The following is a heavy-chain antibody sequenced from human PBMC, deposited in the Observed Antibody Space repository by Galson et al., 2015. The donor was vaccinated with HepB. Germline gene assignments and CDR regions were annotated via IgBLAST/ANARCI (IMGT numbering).Heavy chain of an antibody. Sequence: SLRLSCAGSGFTFNNYAMNWVRQAPGKGMEWVSSISGSGISTYYADSLEGRFTISRDNSKSTLYLEVNSLRAEDTAIYYCARAPYSGTTRYFDYWGQGSLVTVSS. CDR2: ISGSGIST. CDR1: GFTFNNYA. J-gene: IGHJ4*02. V-gene: IGHV3-23*01. D-gene: IGHD1-1*01. CDR3: ARAPYSGTTRYFDY.